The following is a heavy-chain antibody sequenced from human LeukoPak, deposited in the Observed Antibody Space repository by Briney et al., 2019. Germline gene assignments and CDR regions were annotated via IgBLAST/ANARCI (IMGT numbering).Heavy chain of an antibody. Sequence: GGSLRLSCAASGFTFSNYAMHWVRQVPGEGLQWVAVIGPAGDAYYAGSVKGRFTISRDNSKNTVYLQMNSLRVEDTAMYYCAKDDPTGTYVWGQGTLVTVSS. CDR3: AKDDPTGTYV. CDR2: IGPAGDA. V-gene: IGHV3-13*01. J-gene: IGHJ4*02. D-gene: IGHD1-1*01. CDR1: GFTFSNYA.